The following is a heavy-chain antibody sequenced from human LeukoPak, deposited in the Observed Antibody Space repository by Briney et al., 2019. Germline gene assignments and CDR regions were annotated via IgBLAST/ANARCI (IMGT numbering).Heavy chain of an antibody. Sequence: GGSLRLSCAASGFTFSSYSMHWVRPAPGKGLEYVSAISSNGGSTYYANSVKGRFTISRDNSKNTLYLQMGSLRAEDMAVYYCARSNDGYLITYYFDYWGQGTLVTVSS. CDR1: GFTFSSYS. V-gene: IGHV3-64*01. CDR2: ISSNGGST. J-gene: IGHJ4*02. CDR3: ARSNDGYLITYYFDY. D-gene: IGHD5-24*01.